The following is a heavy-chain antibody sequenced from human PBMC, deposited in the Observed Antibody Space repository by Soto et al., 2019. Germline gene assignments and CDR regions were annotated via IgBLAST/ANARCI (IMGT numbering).Heavy chain of an antibody. CDR1: GFALTTYT. Sequence: GGSLRLSCVASGFALTTYTMNWVRQAPGTGLEWVASINGRSNYKYYSDSVKGRFTVSRDNAQNSLFLQMSRLVPEDTAVYYCVREDGVVGASSAFDSWGQGTLVTVSS. V-gene: IGHV3-21*01. CDR2: INGRSNYK. CDR3: VREDGVVGASSAFDS. D-gene: IGHD1-26*01. J-gene: IGHJ4*02.